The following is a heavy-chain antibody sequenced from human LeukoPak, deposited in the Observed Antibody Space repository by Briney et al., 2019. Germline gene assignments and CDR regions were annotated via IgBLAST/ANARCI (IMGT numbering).Heavy chain of an antibody. CDR3: ARASSLGSLYYFDY. CDR1: RSTFSEYS. Sequence: GGSLRLSCAASRSTFSEYSMSWVRQAPGKGLEWVSSISSSSSYIYYADSLKGRFTISRDNAKNSLYLQMNSLRAEDTAVYYCARASSLGSLYYFDYWGQGTPVTVSS. D-gene: IGHD6-6*01. J-gene: IGHJ4*02. V-gene: IGHV3-21*01. CDR2: ISSSSSYI.